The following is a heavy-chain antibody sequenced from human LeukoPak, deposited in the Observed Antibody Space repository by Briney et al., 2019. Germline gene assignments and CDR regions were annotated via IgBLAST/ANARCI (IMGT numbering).Heavy chain of an antibody. J-gene: IGHJ5*02. CDR2: IKQDGSEK. D-gene: IGHD2-2*01. V-gene: IGHV3-7*01. CDR3: ARDDCSSISCYHNWFDP. CDR1: GFTFSSYW. Sequence: GGSLRLSCAASGFTFSSYWKSWVRQAPGKGLEWVANIKQDGSEKYYVDSVKGRFTISRDNAKNSLYLQMNSLRAEDTAVYYCARDDCSSISCYHNWFDPWGQGTLVTVSS.